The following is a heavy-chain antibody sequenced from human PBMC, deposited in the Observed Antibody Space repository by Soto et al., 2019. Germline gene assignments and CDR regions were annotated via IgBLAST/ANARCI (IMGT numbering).Heavy chain of an antibody. CDR2: MEPSTGGT. D-gene: IGHD1-26*01. V-gene: IGHV1-8*01. CDR3: ARGVSAGVDY. CDR1: GYSFTSLD. J-gene: IGHJ4*02. Sequence: QVQLVQSGAEVREPGASVKVSCKASGYSFTSLDINWVRQTAGQVLEWMGWMEPSTGGTGYAQKFQGRVTMTRDTSINTAYMELTTLTSDDTAFYYCARGVSAGVDYWGQGTLVTVSS.